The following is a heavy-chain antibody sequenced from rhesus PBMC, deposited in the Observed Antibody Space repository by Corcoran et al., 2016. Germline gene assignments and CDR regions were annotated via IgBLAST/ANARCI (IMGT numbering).Heavy chain of an antibody. Sequence: QVQLQESGPGVVKPSETLSLTCAVSGGTISSGYCHWSWIRQPPGKGLEWIGGNYSNRESTNYNPSLKSRVTISKDTSKNQFSLKLSAVTATDTAVYYCARDSSGWYYGLDSWGQGVVVTVSS. CDR2: NYSNREST. CDR1: GGTISSGYCH. D-gene: IGHD6-31*01. J-gene: IGHJ6*01. CDR3: ARDSSGWYYGLDS. V-gene: IGHV4S12*01.